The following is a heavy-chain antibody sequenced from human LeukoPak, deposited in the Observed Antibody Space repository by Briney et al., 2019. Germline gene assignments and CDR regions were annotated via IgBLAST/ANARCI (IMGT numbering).Heavy chain of an antibody. Sequence: SSETLSLTCTVSGGSISSSSYYWGWIRQPPGKGLEWIGSIYYSGSTYYNPSLKSRVTISVDTSKNQFSLKLSSVTAADTAVYYCARTRRGDFWSGYYFGYYYYMDVWGKGTTVTVSS. D-gene: IGHD3-3*01. CDR3: ARTRRGDFWSGYYFGYYYYMDV. CDR1: GGSISSSSYY. CDR2: IYYSGST. J-gene: IGHJ6*03. V-gene: IGHV4-39*07.